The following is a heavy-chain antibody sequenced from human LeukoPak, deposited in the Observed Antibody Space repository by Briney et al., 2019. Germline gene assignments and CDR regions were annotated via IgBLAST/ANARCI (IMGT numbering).Heavy chain of an antibody. V-gene: IGHV4-4*07. CDR3: ARWSPTHDASDI. CDR2: MYTSANT. D-gene: IGHD1-26*01. CDR1: GGSISSYY. Sequence: PSETLSLTCTVSGGSISSYYWSRIRQPAGKGLEWIGRMYTSANTNYNPSLKSRVTMSVDTSKNQFSLKLSSVTAADTAVYYCARWSPTHDASDIWGQGTMVSVSS. J-gene: IGHJ3*02.